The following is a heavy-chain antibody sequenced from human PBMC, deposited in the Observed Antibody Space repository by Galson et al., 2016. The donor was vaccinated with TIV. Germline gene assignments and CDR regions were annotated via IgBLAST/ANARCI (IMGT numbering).Heavy chain of an antibody. D-gene: IGHD1-14*01. Sequence: SLRLSCAVSGFSFINYGMNWVRQAPGKGLEWVSGIYGSGARSFYADSVKGRFTISRDHSKYTLYLQMNSLRAEDTAVYYCAKVNRDGDYYFYDVDVWGHGTTVTVSS. CDR1: GFSFINYG. CDR2: IYGSGARS. V-gene: IGHV3-23*01. J-gene: IGHJ6*02. CDR3: AKVNRDGDYYFYDVDV.